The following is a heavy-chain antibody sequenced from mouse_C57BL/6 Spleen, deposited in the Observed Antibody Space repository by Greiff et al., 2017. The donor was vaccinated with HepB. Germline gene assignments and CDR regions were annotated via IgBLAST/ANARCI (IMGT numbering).Heavy chain of an antibody. J-gene: IGHJ3*01. CDR1: GYAFSSSW. Sequence: VQRVESGPELVKPGASVKISCKASGYAFSSSWMNWVKQRPGKGLEWIGRIYPGDGDTNYNGKFKGKATLTADKSSSTAYMQLSSLTSEDSAVYFCARGSSTWFAYWGQGTLVTVSA. D-gene: IGHD3-2*02. CDR2: IYPGDGDT. V-gene: IGHV1-82*01. CDR3: ARGSSTWFAY.